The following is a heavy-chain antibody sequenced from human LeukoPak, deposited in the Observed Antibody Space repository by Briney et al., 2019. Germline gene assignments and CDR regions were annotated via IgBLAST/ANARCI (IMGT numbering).Heavy chain of an antibody. CDR2: IYSGGST. J-gene: IGHJ4*02. V-gene: IGHV3-66*01. CDR3: ARLGIVGAAVDY. Sequence: GGSLRLSCAASGFTVSSNYMSWVRQAPGKGLEWVSVIYSGGSTYYADSVKGRFTISGDNSKNPLYLQMNSLRAEDTAVYYCARLGIVGAAVDYWGQGTLVTVSS. D-gene: IGHD1-26*01. CDR1: GFTVSSNY.